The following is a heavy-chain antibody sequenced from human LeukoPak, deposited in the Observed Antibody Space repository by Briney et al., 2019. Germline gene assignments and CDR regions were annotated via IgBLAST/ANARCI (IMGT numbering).Heavy chain of an antibody. D-gene: IGHD6-13*01. V-gene: IGHV4-59*12. J-gene: IGHJ4*02. CDR1: GGSMNNYY. CDR3: ARVEAAAVDY. CDR2: IYYSGST. Sequence: SETLSLTCTVSGGSMNNYYWSWIRQPPGKGLEWIGYIYYSGSTNYNPSLKSRVTISIDTSKNQFSLKLSSVTAADTAVYYCARVEAAAVDYWGQGTLVTVSS.